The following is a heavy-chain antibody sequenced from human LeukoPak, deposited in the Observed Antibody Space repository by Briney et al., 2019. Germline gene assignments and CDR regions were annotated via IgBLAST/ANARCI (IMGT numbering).Heavy chain of an antibody. CDR2: ISYDGSNK. D-gene: IGHD1-26*01. CDR3: ARDASLSSTAVTRGSFFDY. J-gene: IGHJ4*02. CDR1: GFAFNAYA. Sequence: PGRSLRLSCAASGFAFNAYAMHWVRQAPGKGLEWVAVISYDGSNKYYADSVKGRFTISRGDSSNTLYLQMNSLRADDTAVYYCARDASLSSTAVTRGSFFDYWGPGNLVTVSS. V-gene: IGHV3-30*04.